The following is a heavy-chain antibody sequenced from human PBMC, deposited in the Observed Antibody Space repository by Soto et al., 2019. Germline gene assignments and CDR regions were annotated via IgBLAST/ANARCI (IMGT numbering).Heavy chain of an antibody. D-gene: IGHD3-22*01. CDR1: GFTFSSYS. J-gene: IGHJ5*02. V-gene: IGHV3-21*01. Sequence: GSLRLSCAASGFTFSSYSMNWVRQAPGKGLEWVSSISSSSSYIYYADSVKGRFTISRDNAKNSLYLQMNSLRAEDTAVYYSARDRLAEFSYASSGYRDIDPWGQGTMVTASS. CDR2: ISSSSSYI. CDR3: ARDRLAEFSYASSGYRDIDP.